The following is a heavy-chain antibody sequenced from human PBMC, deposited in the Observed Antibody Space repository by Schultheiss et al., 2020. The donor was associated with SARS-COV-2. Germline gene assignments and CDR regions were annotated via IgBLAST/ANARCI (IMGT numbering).Heavy chain of an antibody. CDR2: ITSSGDNT. Sequence: GGSLRLSCAASGFTFSSYGMHWVRQAPGKGLEWVSAITSSGDNTYYADSVAGRFTISRDNSRNALNLQMNSLRAEDTAVYYCARYEVAAGKMFDYWGQGTLVTVSS. J-gene: IGHJ4*02. CDR1: GFTFSSYG. D-gene: IGHD6-25*01. CDR3: ARYEVAAGKMFDY. V-gene: IGHV3-23*01.